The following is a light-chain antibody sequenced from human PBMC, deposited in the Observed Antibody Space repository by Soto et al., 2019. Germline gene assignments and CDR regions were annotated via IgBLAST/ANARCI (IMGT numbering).Light chain of an antibody. CDR3: QQYGSSPLT. CDR1: QSVRSSH. J-gene: IGKJ4*01. Sequence: EIVLTQSPGTLSLSRGERATLSCRASQSVRSSHLAWYQQKPGQAPRLLIYGASSMATGIPDRFSGSGSGTDFTLTISRLEPEDFAVYYCQQYGSSPLTFGGGTKVEIK. V-gene: IGKV3-20*01. CDR2: GAS.